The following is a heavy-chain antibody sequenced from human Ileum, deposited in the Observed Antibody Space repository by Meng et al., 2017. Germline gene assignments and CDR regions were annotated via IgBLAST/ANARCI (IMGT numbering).Heavy chain of an antibody. J-gene: IGHJ5*02. CDR3: ARENTIFGVVWGSWFDP. D-gene: IGHD3-3*01. CDR1: GGSISSGDYY. CDR2: IYYSGST. Sequence: QVQLQESGPGLVKPSQPLSLTCTVSGGSISSGDYYWSWTRQPPGKGLEWIGYIYYSGSTYYNPSLKSRVTISVDTSKNRFSLKLSSVTAADTAVYYCARENTIFGVVWGSWFDPWGQGTLVTVSS. V-gene: IGHV4-30-4*01.